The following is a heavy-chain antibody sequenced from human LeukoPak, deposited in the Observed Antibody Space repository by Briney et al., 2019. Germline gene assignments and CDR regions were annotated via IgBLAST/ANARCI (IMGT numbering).Heavy chain of an antibody. CDR2: IYYSGST. Sequence: SETLSLTCTVSGGSISSYYWSWIRQPPGKGLERIGYIYYSGSTNYNPSLKSRVTISVDTSNNQFSLKLSSVTAAETAGYYCAGRGWFLRSPLYYWGQGTLVTVSS. CDR1: GGSISSYY. J-gene: IGHJ4*02. V-gene: IGHV4-59*01. CDR3: AGRGWFLRSPLYY. D-gene: IGHD6-19*01.